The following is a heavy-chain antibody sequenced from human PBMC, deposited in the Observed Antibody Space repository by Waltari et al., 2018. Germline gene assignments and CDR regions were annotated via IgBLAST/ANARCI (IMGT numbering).Heavy chain of an antibody. D-gene: IGHD3-16*01. J-gene: IGHJ1*01. Sequence: QVPLQESGPRLVEPWETLSLTCRISGVSISDYYWSWIRQPAGKGLEFIGRVYTTGTTDYNPSLRRRATVSVDKSKNHFSLSLTSVTAADTAIYYCARGYSDDGGEYFQHWGQGTLVSVSS. CDR3: ARGYSDDGGEYFQH. CDR1: GVSISDYY. V-gene: IGHV4-4*07. CDR2: VYTTGTT.